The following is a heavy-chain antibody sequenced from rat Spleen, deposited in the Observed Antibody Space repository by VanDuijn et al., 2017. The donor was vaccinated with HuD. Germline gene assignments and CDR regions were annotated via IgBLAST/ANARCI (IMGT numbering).Heavy chain of an antibody. J-gene: IGHJ2*01. D-gene: IGHD3-3*01. Sequence: QVQLKESGPGLVQPSQTLSLTCTVSGFSLINYNMHWVRQPTGKGLEWMGVIWTGGNTDYNSTLKSRLTISRDTSKSQVFLEMNSLQTEDTAMYFCARGSAFFDYWGQGVMVTVSS. CDR2: IWTGGNT. CDR3: ARGSAFFDY. V-gene: IGHV2-30*01. CDR1: GFSLINYN.